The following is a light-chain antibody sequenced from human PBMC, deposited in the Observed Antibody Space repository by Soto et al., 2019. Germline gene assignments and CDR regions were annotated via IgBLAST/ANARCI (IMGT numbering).Light chain of an antibody. CDR2: AAS. V-gene: IGKV1-12*01. CDR1: QDITSW. Sequence: DIQLTQSPSSVSASIGDRVTITCRASQDITSWLAWYQQKPGKAPRLLIYAASSLQSGVPSRFSGSASGTDFTLTISSLQPEDFATYYCQRGHSFPPGLTFGGGTKVEIK. J-gene: IGKJ4*01. CDR3: QRGHSFPPGLT.